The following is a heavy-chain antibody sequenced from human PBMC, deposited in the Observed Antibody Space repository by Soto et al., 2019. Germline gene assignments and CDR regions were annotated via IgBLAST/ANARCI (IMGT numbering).Heavy chain of an antibody. CDR3: ARHDYRGYCSGGSCSGTGHAIDY. J-gene: IGHJ4*02. V-gene: IGHV5-51*01. CDR1: GYSFTSYW. CDR2: IYPGDSDT. D-gene: IGHD2-15*01. Sequence: GESLKISCKGSGYSFTSYWIGWVRQMPGKGLEWMGIIYPGDSDTRYSPSFQGQVTISADKSISTAYLQWSSLKASDTAMYYCARHDYRGYCSGGSCSGTGHAIDYWGQGTLVTVSS.